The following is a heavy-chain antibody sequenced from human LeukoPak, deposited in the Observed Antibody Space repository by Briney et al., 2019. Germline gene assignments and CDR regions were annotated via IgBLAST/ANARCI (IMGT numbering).Heavy chain of an antibody. CDR3: ARAFRMYALHNWFDP. CDR1: GGSFSGYY. V-gene: IGHV4-34*01. D-gene: IGHD2-8*01. Sequence: SETLSLTCAVYGGSFSGYYWSWIRQPPGKGLEWIGEINHSGSTNYNPSLKSRVTISVDTSKNQFSLRLSSVTAADTAVYYCARAFRMYALHNWFDPWGQGTLVTVSS. CDR2: INHSGST. J-gene: IGHJ5*02.